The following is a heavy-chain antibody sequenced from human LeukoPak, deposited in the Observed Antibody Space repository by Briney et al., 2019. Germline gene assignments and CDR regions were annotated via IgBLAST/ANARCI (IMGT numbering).Heavy chain of an antibody. D-gene: IGHD3-10*01. V-gene: IGHV4-39*07. Sequence: SETLSLTCSVSGGSISLSYYYWGWIRQPPGKALEWIGSIYHSGSTYYNPSLKSRVTISVDTSKNQFSLKLSSVTAADTAVYYCARRVDYYGSGSLLRPYNWFDPWGQGTLVTVSS. CDR1: GGSISLSYYY. J-gene: IGHJ5*02. CDR3: ARRVDYYGSGSLLRPYNWFDP. CDR2: IYHSGST.